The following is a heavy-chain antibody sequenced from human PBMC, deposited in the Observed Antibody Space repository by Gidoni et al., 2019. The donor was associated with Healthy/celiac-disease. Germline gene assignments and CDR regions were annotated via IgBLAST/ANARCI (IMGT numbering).Heavy chain of an antibody. CDR3: ARDGGLPQPTWGYYYYYGMDV. V-gene: IGHV3-21*01. D-gene: IGHD3-16*01. CDR1: GFTFRSYG. J-gene: IGHJ6*02. CDR2: ISSSSRYI. Sequence: EVQLVESGGGLVKPGGSLRLSGAAPGFTFRSYGMNWIRQAPGKGLEWVSSISSSSRYIYYADSVKGRFTISRDNAKNSLYLQMNSLRAEDTAVYYCARDGGLPQPTWGYYYYYGMDVWGQGTTVTVSS.